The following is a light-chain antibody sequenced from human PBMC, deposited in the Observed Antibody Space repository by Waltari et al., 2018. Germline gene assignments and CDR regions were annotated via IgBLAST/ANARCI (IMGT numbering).Light chain of an antibody. J-gene: IGKJ2*01. V-gene: IGKV2-40*01. CDR3: MQRLEFPYT. Sequence: DIVMTQTPLSLPVTPGEPASISCRSSQSLLNSDDGYTYVDWFLQKPGQSPQLLNYPLAYRASGVPDRFSGTGSGSNFSLKISRVEAEDVGVYYCMQRLEFPYTFGQGTRLDIK. CDR2: PLA. CDR1: QSLLNSDDGYTY.